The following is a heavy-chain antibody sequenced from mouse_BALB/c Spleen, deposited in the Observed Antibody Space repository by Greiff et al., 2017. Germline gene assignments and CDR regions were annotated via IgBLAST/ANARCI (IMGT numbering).Heavy chain of an antibody. D-gene: IGHD2-1*01. CDR1: GFSLSTSGMG. CDR3: ARRALYGNYVAD. V-gene: IGHV8-12*01. J-gene: IGHJ3*01. CDR2: IYWDDDK. Sequence: QVTLKVSGPGILQPSQTLSLTCSFSGFSLSTSGMGVSWIRQPSGKGLEWLAHIYWDDDKRYNPSLKSRLTISKDTSRNQVFLKITSVDTADTATYYCARRALYGNYVADWGQGTLVTVSA.